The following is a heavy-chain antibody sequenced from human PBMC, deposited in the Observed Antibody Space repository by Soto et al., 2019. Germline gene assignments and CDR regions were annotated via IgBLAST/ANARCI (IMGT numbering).Heavy chain of an antibody. CDR3: ARDPLIGTTDYGLDV. CDR1: GFTFSTYW. D-gene: IGHD1-7*01. CDR2: INNDGSNT. Sequence: EVQLVESGGGLVQPGGSLRLSCAASGFTFSTYWMHWVRQPPGKGLVWVSRINNDGSNTAYADSVKGRFTISRDNAQSTLNLQMNSLRAEDTAVYYCARDPLIGTTDYGLDVWGQGTTVSVSS. V-gene: IGHV3-74*01. J-gene: IGHJ6*02.